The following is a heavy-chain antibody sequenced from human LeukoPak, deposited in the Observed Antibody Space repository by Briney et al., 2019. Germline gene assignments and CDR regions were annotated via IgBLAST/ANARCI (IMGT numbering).Heavy chain of an antibody. J-gene: IGHJ5*02. Sequence: ASVKVSCKASGGTFSSYAISWVRQAPGQGLEWMGGIIPIFGTANYAQKFQGRVTITTDESTSTAYMGLSSLRSEDTAVYYCARSHVITGTTMGNWFDPWGQGTLVTVSS. CDR2: IIPIFGTA. CDR3: ARSHVITGTTMGNWFDP. D-gene: IGHD1-7*01. CDR1: GGTFSSYA. V-gene: IGHV1-69*05.